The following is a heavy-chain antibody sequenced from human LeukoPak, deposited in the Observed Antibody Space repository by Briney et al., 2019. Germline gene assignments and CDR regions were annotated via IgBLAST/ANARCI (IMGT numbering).Heavy chain of an antibody. CDR1: GGSISSYY. V-gene: IGHV4-59*01. J-gene: IGHJ4*02. D-gene: IGHD3-9*01. CDR3: ARGRGTYYDILTEFDY. CDR2: IYYSGST. Sequence: SETLSLTCTVSGGSISSYYWSWIRQPPGKGLEWIGYIYYSGSTNYNPSLKSRVTISVDTSKNQFSLKLSSVTAADTAVYYCARGRGTYYDILTEFDYWGQGTLATVSS.